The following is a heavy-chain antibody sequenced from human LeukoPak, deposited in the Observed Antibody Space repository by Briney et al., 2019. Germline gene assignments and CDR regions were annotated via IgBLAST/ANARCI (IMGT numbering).Heavy chain of an antibody. CDR2: INHSGST. J-gene: IGHJ4*02. V-gene: IGHV4-39*07. CDR1: GGSISSISSNNY. D-gene: IGHD4-23*01. CDR3: ARAPPDGGNSGLYY. Sequence: SETLSLTCIVSGGSISSISSNNYHWSWIRQPPGKGLERIGEINHSGSTNYNPSLKSRVTISVDTSKNQFSLKLSSVTAADTAVYYCARAPPDGGNSGLYYWGQGTLVTVSS.